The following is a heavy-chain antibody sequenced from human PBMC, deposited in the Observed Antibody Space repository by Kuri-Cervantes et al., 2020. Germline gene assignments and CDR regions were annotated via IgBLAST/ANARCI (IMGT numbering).Heavy chain of an antibody. J-gene: IGHJ3*02. CDR2: INSDGSST. Sequence: GESLKISCAASGFTFSSYWMHWVRQAPGKGLVWVSRINSDGSSTSYADSVKGRFTISRDNAKNSLYLQMNSLRDEDTAVYYCARGPGYSYGWRDAFDIWGQGTMVTVSS. V-gene: IGHV3-74*01. CDR1: GFTFSSYW. CDR3: ARGPGYSYGWRDAFDI. D-gene: IGHD5-18*01.